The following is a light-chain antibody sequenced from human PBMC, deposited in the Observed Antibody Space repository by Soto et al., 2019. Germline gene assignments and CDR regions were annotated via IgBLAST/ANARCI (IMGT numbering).Light chain of an antibody. CDR1: QSVFYSSNNKNY. Sequence: DIVMTQSPDSLAVSLGERATINCKSSQSVFYSSNNKNYLAWYQKKPGQPPKLLIYWASTRESGVPDRFSGSGSGTDFTLTISSLQAEDVAVYYCQQYYITWTFGQGTKVEIK. CDR3: QQYYITWT. CDR2: WAS. V-gene: IGKV4-1*01. J-gene: IGKJ1*01.